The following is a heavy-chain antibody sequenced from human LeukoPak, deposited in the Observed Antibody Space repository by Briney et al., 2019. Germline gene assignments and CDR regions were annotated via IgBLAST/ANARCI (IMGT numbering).Heavy chain of an antibody. D-gene: IGHD6-6*01. J-gene: IGHJ4*02. CDR2: IIPILGIA. CDR1: AGTFSSYA. CDR3: ARSLGSSSGYDY. Sequence: SVKVSCKASAGTFSSYAISWVRQAPGQGLEWMGRIIPILGIANYAQKFQGRVTITADKSTSTAYMELSSLRSEDTAVYYCARSLGSSSGYDYWGQGTLVTVSS. V-gene: IGHV1-69*04.